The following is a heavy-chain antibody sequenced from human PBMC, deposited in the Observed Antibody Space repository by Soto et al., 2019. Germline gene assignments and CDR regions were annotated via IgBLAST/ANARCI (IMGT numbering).Heavy chain of an antibody. CDR2: ITFSGNTV. Sequence: GGSLRLSCAGSGFTLSDHYIDWVRQAPGKGLEWISYITFSGNTVYYADSLKGRFTISRDNAKNSLYLQMNRLRAEDTAVYYCARVSWREKYGMDVWGQGTTVTVSS. J-gene: IGHJ6*02. V-gene: IGHV3-11*01. CDR1: GFTLSDHY. CDR3: ARVSWREKYGMDV.